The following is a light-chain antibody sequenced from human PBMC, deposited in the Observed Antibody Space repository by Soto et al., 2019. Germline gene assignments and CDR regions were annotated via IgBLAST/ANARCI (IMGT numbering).Light chain of an antibody. CDR1: QSIGNNY. J-gene: IGKJ1*01. V-gene: IGKV3-20*01. CDR3: QHYKMYSPGT. CDR2: SAS. Sequence: EIVLTQSPDTLSLSPGERATLSCRASQSIGNNYLAWYQQKPGQAPRLLIHSASTRATGIPDRFSGSGSGTDLTLTISSLQPDDFATYYCQHYKMYSPGTFGRGTKVEIK.